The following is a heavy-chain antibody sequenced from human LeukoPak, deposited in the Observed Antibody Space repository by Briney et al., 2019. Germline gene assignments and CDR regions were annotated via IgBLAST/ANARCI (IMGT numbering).Heavy chain of an antibody. CDR2: INHSGST. J-gene: IGHJ5*02. V-gene: IGHV4-34*01. Sequence: SETLSLTCAVYGGSFSGYYWSWIRQPPGKGLEWIGEINHSGSTNYNPSLKSRVTISVDTSKNQFSLKLSSVTAADTAVYYCARGGPYYYGSGPFGFDPWGQGTLDTVSS. CDR1: GGSFSGYY. CDR3: ARGGPYYYGSGPFGFDP. D-gene: IGHD3-10*01.